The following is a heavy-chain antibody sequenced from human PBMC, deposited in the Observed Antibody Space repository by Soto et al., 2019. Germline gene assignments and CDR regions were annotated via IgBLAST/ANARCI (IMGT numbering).Heavy chain of an antibody. CDR3: SRDQKQYVPLSFQYSAMDL. D-gene: IGHD3-10*02. CDR1: GGTLSSYG. CDR2: INPNGGGT. V-gene: IGHV1-2*04. J-gene: IGHJ6*04. Sequence: ASVKLSCKGSGGTLSSYGIIWGRQGPGKGLEWVAWINPNGGGTTYAQKFRDWVTVTRDTSSGTAYLELTGLNSDDPAIYYCSRDQKQYVPLSFQYSAMDLGAKGATVTVSS.